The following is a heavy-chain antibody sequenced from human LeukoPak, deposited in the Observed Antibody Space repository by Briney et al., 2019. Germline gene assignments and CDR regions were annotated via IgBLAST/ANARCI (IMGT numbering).Heavy chain of an antibody. CDR2: ISHSGST. CDR3: ARTDIYYPYDTFDI. D-gene: IGHD1-26*01. CDR1: GGSISSSNW. J-gene: IGHJ3*02. Sequence: PSETLSLTCAVSGGSISSSNWWSWVRQPPGKGMEWIGEISHSGSTNCNPSLKSRVTMSIDTSKNQLSLKLSSVTALDTAVYYCARTDIYYPYDTFDIWGQGTMVTVSS. V-gene: IGHV4-4*02.